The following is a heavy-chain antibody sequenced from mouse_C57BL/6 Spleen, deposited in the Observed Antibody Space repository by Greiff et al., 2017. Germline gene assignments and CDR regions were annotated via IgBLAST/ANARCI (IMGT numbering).Heavy chain of an antibody. Sequence: VKLVESGAELAKPGASVKLSCKASGYTFTSYWMHWVKQRPGQGLEWIGYINPSSGYTKYNQKFKDKATLTADKSSSTAYMQLSSLTYEDSAVDYCASYYGYDRYYFDYWGQGTTLTVSS. CDR1: GYTFTSYW. CDR2: INPSSGYT. J-gene: IGHJ2*01. CDR3: ASYYGYDRYYFDY. V-gene: IGHV1-7*01. D-gene: IGHD2-2*01.